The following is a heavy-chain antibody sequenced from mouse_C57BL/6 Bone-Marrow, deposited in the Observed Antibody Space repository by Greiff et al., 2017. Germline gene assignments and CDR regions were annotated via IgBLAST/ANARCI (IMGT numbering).Heavy chain of an antibody. D-gene: IGHD4-1*01. CDR2: IDPEDGET. CDR1: GFNIKDYY. Sequence: VQLKESGAELVKPGASVKLSCTASGFNIKDYYMHWVKQRPEQGLEWIGRIDPEDGETKYAPKFPGQATITADTSSNTAYLQLSSLTSEDTAVYYCARGWDAHDAMDDWGQGTSVTVSS. CDR3: ARGWDAHDAMDD. V-gene: IGHV14-2*01. J-gene: IGHJ4*01.